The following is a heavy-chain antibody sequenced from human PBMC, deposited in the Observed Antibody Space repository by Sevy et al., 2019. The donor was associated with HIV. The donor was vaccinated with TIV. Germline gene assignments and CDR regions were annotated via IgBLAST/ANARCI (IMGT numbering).Heavy chain of an antibody. D-gene: IGHD3-22*01. Sequence: ASVKVSCKVSGYSVSDLSIHWVRQAPGKGLEWMGGYDPEDGETIYAQKFRGRVTMTEDTSTATAYMELSSLRTEDTSVYYCATSPDYYDSSRDAFDIWGQGTMVTVSS. CDR1: GYSVSDLS. CDR3: ATSPDYYDSSRDAFDI. V-gene: IGHV1-24*01. CDR2: YDPEDGET. J-gene: IGHJ3*02.